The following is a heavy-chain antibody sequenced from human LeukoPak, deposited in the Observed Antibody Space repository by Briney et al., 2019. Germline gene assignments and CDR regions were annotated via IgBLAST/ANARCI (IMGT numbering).Heavy chain of an antibody. V-gene: IGHV1-8*03. Sequence: ASVKVSCKASGYTFTSYDINWVRQATGQGLEWMGWMNPNSGNTGYAQKFQGRVTITRNTSISTAYMELSSLKTEDTAVYYCTLRDPDGFDWLYAFDYWGQGTLVTVSS. CDR3: TLRDPDGFDWLYAFDY. J-gene: IGHJ4*02. CDR2: MNPNSGNT. D-gene: IGHD3-9*01. CDR1: GYTFTSYD.